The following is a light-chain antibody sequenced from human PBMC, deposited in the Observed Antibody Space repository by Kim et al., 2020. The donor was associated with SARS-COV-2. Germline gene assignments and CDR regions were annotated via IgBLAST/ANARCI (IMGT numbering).Light chain of an antibody. CDR1: ELGDKY. Sequence: SYELTQPPSVSVSPGQTASVTCSGDELGDKYTSWYQQKPGQSPIQVIYQTNKRPSGIPERFSGSNSGNTATLTISDTQSMDEADYYCQTWDSSTASYVFGTGTKVTVL. CDR2: QTN. CDR3: QTWDSSTASYV. V-gene: IGLV3-1*01. J-gene: IGLJ1*01.